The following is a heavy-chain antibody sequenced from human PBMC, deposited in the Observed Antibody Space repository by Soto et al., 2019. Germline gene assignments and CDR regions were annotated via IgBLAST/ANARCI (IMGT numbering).Heavy chain of an antibody. J-gene: IGHJ5*02. V-gene: IGHV4-59*01. D-gene: IGHD6-13*01. CDR2: IYYSGST. CDR1: GGSISSYY. Sequence: SETLSLTCTVSGGSISSYYWSWIRQPPGKGLEWIGYIYYSGSTNYNPSLKSRVTISVDTSKNQFSLKLSSVTAADTAVYYCARDLGSWDTSDWFDPWGQGTLVTVSS. CDR3: ARDLGSWDTSDWFDP.